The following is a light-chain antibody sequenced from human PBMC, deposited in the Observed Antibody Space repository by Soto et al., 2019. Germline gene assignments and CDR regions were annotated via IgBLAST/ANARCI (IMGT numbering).Light chain of an antibody. CDR2: EVN. V-gene: IGLV2-8*01. CDR3: SSYAGSIFVV. CDR1: SSDVGGYNY. J-gene: IGLJ2*01. Sequence: QPVLTQPPSASGSPGQSVTISCTGTSSDVGGYNYISWYQQHPGKAPKLMIYEVNKRPSGVPDRFSGSKSGNTASLTVSGLQAEDEADYYCSSYAGSIFVVFGGGTKLTVL.